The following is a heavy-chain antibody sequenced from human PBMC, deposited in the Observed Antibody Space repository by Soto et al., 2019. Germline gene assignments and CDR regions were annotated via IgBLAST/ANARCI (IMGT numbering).Heavy chain of an antibody. CDR2: IQTVHGDT. Sequence: QVQLVQSGAEVKKPGASVKVSCKASGYTFTNSAIHWVRQAPGQSLEWMGWIQTVHGDTKYSQKLQGRLTMTRDTSASTAYMELSSLRTEDMAVYYCARDRGVIAVSGHYYFDFWGQGTLVTVSS. J-gene: IGHJ4*02. CDR3: ARDRGVIAVSGHYYFDF. D-gene: IGHD6-19*01. V-gene: IGHV1-3*04. CDR1: GYTFTNSA.